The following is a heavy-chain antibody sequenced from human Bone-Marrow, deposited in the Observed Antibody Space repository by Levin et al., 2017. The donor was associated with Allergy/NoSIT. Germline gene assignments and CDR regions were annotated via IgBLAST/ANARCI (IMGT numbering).Heavy chain of an antibody. CDR3: ARDWWGVVVAATEYFDY. D-gene: IGHD2-15*01. CDR1: GGSIRSSSYY. CDR2: IYYSGST. Sequence: SQTLSLTCTVSGGSIRSSSYYWGWIRQPPGKGLEWIGSIYYSGSTYYNPSLKSRVTISVDTSKNQFSLKLSSVTAADTAVYYCARDWWGVVVAATEYFDYWGQGTLVTVSS. J-gene: IGHJ4*02. V-gene: IGHV4-39*07.